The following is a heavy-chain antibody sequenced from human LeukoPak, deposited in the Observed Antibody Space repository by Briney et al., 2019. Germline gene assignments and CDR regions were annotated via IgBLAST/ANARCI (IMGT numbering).Heavy chain of an antibody. D-gene: IGHD1-26*01. CDR1: GYTFTCYY. J-gene: IGHJ4*02. CDR3: ARGLSGSSRRLFDY. Sequence: ASVKVSFKATGYTFTCYYMHWVRQAPGQGVEWMGWHNTNRGGRNYAQRFQGRVTMTRDTSIRTVYMELSRLRADDTAVYYCARGLSGSSRRLFDYWGQGTLVTVSS. CDR2: HNTNRGGR. V-gene: IGHV1-2*02.